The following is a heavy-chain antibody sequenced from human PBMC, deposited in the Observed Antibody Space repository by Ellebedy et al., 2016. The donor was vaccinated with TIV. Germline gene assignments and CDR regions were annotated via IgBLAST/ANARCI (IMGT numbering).Heavy chain of an antibody. V-gene: IGHV5-51*01. CDR3: ARNGRPTEFGELLFDGLDV. CDR2: IYPGDSDT. J-gene: IGHJ6*02. Sequence: GESLKISCKGSGYSFTSYWIGWVRQMPGKGLEWMGMIYPGDSDTRYSPSFQGQVTISADKSISTAYLQWSSLKASDTAMYYCARNGRPTEFGELLFDGLDVWGQGTTVTVSS. CDR1: GYSFTSYW. D-gene: IGHD3-10*01.